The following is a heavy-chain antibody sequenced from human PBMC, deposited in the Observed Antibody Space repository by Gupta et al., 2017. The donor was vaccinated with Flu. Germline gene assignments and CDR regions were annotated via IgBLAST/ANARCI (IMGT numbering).Heavy chain of an antibody. J-gene: IGHJ6*03. V-gene: IGHV3-30-3*01. Sequence: VRQAPGKGLEWVAVISYDGSNKYYADSVKGRFTISRDNSKNTLYLQMNSLRAEDTAVYYCARDRYYYYYMDVWGKGTTVTVSS. CDR2: ISYDGSNK. CDR3: ARDRYYYYYMDV.